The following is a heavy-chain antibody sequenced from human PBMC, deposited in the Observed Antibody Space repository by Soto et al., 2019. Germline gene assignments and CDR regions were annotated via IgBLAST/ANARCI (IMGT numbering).Heavy chain of an antibody. J-gene: IGHJ4*02. CDR2: INHSGST. Sequence: SETLSLTCTVSGGSISSGGYYWSWIRQPPGKGLEWIGEINHSGSTNYNPSLKSRVTISVDTSKNQFSLKLSSATAADTAVYYCARRYGGNLDYWGQGTLVTVSS. CDR1: GGSISSGGYY. V-gene: IGHV4-39*01. D-gene: IGHD1-1*01. CDR3: ARRYGGNLDY.